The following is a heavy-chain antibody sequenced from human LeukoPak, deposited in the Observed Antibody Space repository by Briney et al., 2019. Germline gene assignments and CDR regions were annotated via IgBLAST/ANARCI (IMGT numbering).Heavy chain of an antibody. Sequence: GASVKVSCKASGYTFTGYYMHWVRQAPGQGLEWMGLINPNSGGKYAAQKFRGRVTMTRDTSISTAYMELSRLRSDDTAVYYCARRGVIVVVPAAIFRAYNWFDGWGQGTLVTASS. CDR2: INPNSGGK. V-gene: IGHV1-2*02. D-gene: IGHD2-2*01. CDR1: GYTFTGYY. CDR3: ARRGVIVVVPAAIFRAYNWFDG. J-gene: IGHJ5*02.